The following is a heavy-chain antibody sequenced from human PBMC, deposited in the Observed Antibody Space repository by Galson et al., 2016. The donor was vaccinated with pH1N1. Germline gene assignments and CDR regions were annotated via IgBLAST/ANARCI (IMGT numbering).Heavy chain of an antibody. CDR2: FFYGGRT. Sequence: LSLTCTVSGGSISSSHHWGWIRQPPGEGLEWIGSFFYGGRTYYNSSLKSRVTISVDTSKNEFYLNVRSMTAADTAVYYCARHALYSSGDMRNWIDPWGQGTRVTVSS. CDR1: GGSISSSHH. V-gene: IGHV4-39*01. D-gene: IGHD6-19*01. CDR3: ARHALYSSGDMRNWIDP. J-gene: IGHJ5*02.